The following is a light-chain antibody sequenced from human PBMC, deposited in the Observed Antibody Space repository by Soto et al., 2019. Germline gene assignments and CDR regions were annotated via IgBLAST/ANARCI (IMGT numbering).Light chain of an antibody. V-gene: IGKV3-20*01. J-gene: IGKJ1*01. CDR2: GAS. CDR1: QSVSSSY. Sequence: EIVLTQSPGTLSLPPGERATLSCRASQSVSSSYLAWYQQKPGQAPRLLIYGASSRATGIPDRFSGSGSGTPFTLTISRLEPEDFAVYYCQQYGSSPQWTFGQGTKVEIK. CDR3: QQYGSSPQWT.